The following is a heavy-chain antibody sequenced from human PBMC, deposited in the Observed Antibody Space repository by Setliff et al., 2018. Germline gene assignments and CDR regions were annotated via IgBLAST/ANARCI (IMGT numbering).Heavy chain of an antibody. CDR3: ARVRIVPYCMDV. J-gene: IGHJ6*03. CDR2: IYTTGST. V-gene: IGHV4-4*07. D-gene: IGHD2-15*01. CDR1: GGSIGSYY. Sequence: PSETLSLTCTVSGGSIGSYYWTWIRQPAGRGLEWIGRIYTTGSTNFNPSLNSRVTMSLDESKNQFSLKLSSVTAADSAVYFCARVRIVPYCMDVWGEGTTVTVSS.